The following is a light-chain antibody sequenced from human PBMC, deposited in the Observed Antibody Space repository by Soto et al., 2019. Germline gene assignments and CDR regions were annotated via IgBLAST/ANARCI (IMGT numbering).Light chain of an antibody. V-gene: IGKV3-20*01. Sequence: EIVLTQSPGTLSLSPGERATLSCRASQTVSITCLAWYQQKSGQAPRLLIYDASTRATGIPDRFSGSGSGPDFTLTNSRLEPEAFAVYYCQQCDASRTFGQGTKVEIK. CDR3: QQCDASRT. CDR2: DAS. CDR1: QTVSITC. J-gene: IGKJ1*01.